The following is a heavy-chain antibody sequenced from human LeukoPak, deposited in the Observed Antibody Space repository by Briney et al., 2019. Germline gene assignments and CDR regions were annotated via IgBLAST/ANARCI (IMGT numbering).Heavy chain of an antibody. CDR1: GLTVTNAW. J-gene: IGHJ3*02. Sequence: GSLRLSCAASGLTVTNAWMNWVRQPPGKGLEWIGEIYHSGSTNYNPSLKSRVTISVDKSKNQFSLKLSSVTAADTAVYYCARIYGDTTNDAFDIWGQGTMVTVSS. CDR3: ARIYGDTTNDAFDI. D-gene: IGHD4-17*01. V-gene: IGHV4-4*02. CDR2: IYHSGST.